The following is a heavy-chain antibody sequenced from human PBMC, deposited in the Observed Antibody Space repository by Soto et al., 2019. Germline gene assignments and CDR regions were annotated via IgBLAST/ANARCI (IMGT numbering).Heavy chain of an antibody. D-gene: IGHD3-3*01. CDR2: IYTSGST. CDR1: GGSISSYY. CDR3: ARDSYYDFWSGYQYYYYGMDV. J-gene: IGHJ6*02. Sequence: SETLSLTCTVSGGSISSYYWSWIRQPAGKGLEWIGRIYTSGSTNYNPSLKSRVTMSVDTSKNRFSLKLSSVTAADTAVYYCARDSYYDFWSGYQYYYYGMDVWGQGTTVTVSS. V-gene: IGHV4-4*07.